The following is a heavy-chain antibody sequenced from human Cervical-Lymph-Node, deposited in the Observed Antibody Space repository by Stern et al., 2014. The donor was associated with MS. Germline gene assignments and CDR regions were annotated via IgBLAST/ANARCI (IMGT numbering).Heavy chain of an antibody. Sequence: VQLVESGAEVKKVGSSVKVSCKASGGTLSSHAISWVRQAPGQGLEWMGGIIPIFDEPKYAQKIQGRVRINSDESTNKAHMELSSLRSEDTAVYYCASGAHGMDVWGQGTAVTVSS. CDR3: ASGAHGMDV. J-gene: IGHJ6*02. V-gene: IGHV1-69*01. D-gene: IGHD3-10*01. CDR1: GGTLSSHA. CDR2: IIPIFDEP.